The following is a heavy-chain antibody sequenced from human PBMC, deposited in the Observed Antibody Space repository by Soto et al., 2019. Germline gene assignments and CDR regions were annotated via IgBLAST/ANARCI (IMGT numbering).Heavy chain of an antibody. CDR2: IYPGDSET. J-gene: IGHJ4*02. CDR3: ARLGFPGAIYFDY. V-gene: IGHV5-51*01. CDR1: GYNFTTFW. Sequence: XESLKISCKGSGYNFTTFWIGWVRQMPGKGLEWMGIIYPGDSETKYSPDFEGQVTISADRSTNTAYLQWRSLRASDTAMYYCARLGFPGAIYFDYWGLGDLVTVSS.